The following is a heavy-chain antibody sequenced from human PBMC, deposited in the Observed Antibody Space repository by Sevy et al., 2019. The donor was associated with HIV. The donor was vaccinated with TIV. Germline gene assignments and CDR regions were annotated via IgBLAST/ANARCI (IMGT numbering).Heavy chain of an antibody. J-gene: IGHJ4*02. D-gene: IGHD6-6*01. Sequence: SETLSLTCAVSGGSISSGGYSWSWIRQPPGKGLEWIAYIYHSGSTYYNPSFKSRVTISVDRSKDQFSRKLSSVTAADTAVYYCARVVRSSSGFSFPDYYFDYWGQGTLVTVSS. V-gene: IGHV4-30-2*01. CDR3: ARVVRSSSGFSFPDYYFDY. CDR2: IYHSGST. CDR1: GGSISSGGYS.